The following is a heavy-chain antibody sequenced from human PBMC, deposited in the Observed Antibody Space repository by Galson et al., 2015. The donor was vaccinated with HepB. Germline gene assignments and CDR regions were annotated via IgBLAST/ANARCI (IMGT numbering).Heavy chain of an antibody. Sequence: SVKVSCKASGYTFTSYGISWVRQAPGQGLEWMGWISAYNGNTNYAQKLQGRVTMTTDTSTSTAYMELRSLRSDDTAVYYCARDFPLKSDIVVVPAAPRVWFDPWGQGTLVTVSS. V-gene: IGHV1-18*04. CDR2: ISAYNGNT. CDR1: GYTFTSYG. CDR3: ARDFPLKSDIVVVPAAPRVWFDP. J-gene: IGHJ5*02. D-gene: IGHD2-2*01.